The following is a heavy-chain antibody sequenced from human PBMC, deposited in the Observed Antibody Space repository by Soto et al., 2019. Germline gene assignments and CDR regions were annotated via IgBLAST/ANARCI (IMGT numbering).Heavy chain of an antibody. Sequence: GESLKISCAASGFTFSSYAMSWVRQAPGKGLEWVSAISGSGGSTYYADSVKGRFTISRDNSKNTLYLQMNSLRAEDTAVYYCAKRSDSSSWYFDYWGQGTLVTVSS. V-gene: IGHV3-23*01. CDR2: ISGSGGST. CDR3: AKRSDSSSWYFDY. CDR1: GFTFSSYA. D-gene: IGHD6-13*01. J-gene: IGHJ4*02.